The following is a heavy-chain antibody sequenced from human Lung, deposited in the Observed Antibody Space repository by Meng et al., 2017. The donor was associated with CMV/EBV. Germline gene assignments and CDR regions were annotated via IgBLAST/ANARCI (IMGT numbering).Heavy chain of an antibody. CDR1: GGTFSSYA. CDR2: IIPIFGTA. V-gene: IGHV1-69*05. J-gene: IGHJ4*02. CDR3: ASTTPYCSSTSCYTYFDY. Sequence: SVKVSCKASGGTFSSYAISWVRQAPGQGLEWMGGIIPIFGTANYAQKFQGRVTITTDESTSTAYMELSSLRSEDTAVYYCASTTPYCSSTSCYTYFDYXGQGXLVTVSS. D-gene: IGHD2-2*02.